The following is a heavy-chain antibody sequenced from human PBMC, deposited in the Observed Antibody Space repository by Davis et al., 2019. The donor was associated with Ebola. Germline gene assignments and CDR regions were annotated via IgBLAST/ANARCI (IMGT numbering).Heavy chain of an antibody. CDR3: AKVGIVGATYWYFDL. J-gene: IGHJ2*01. D-gene: IGHD1-26*01. CDR1: GFPFSSYG. V-gene: IGHV3-30*18. CDR2: ISYDGSNK. Sequence: GESLKISCAASGFPFSSYGMHWVRQAPGKGLEWVAVISYDGSNKYYADSVKGRFTISRDNSKNTLYLQMNSLRAEDTAVYYCAKVGIVGATYWYFDLWGRGTLVTVSS.